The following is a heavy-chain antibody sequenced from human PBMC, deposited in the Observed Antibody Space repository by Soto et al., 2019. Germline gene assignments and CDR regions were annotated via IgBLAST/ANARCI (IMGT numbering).Heavy chain of an antibody. CDR3: AADSGEYGSYAFDI. V-gene: IGHV1-58*02. Sequence: SVKVSCKASGFTFTSSAMQWVRQARGQRLEWIGWIVVGSGNTNYAQKFQERVTITRDMSTSTAYMELSSLRSEDTAVYYCAADSGEYGSYAFDIWGQGTMVTVSS. D-gene: IGHD3-10*01. CDR2: IVVGSGNT. J-gene: IGHJ3*02. CDR1: GFTFTSSA.